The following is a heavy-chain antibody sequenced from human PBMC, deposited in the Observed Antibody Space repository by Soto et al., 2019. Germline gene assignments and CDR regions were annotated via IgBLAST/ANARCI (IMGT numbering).Heavy chain of an antibody. CDR3: EKWGGVGVAGSAAFDM. V-gene: IGHV1-2*02. D-gene: IGHD3-3*01. CDR1: GYPVTAYY. Sequence: QLHLVQSGAVVKKPGASVTVSCSASGYPVTAYYMHWVRQAPGRGLEWMGGINPATGAAKYTQTFRGRVTLNSDRSTDTVFMERSGLTSGHPAVFYGEKWGGVGVAGSAAFDMWGQGTVVTVSS. CDR2: INPATGAA. J-gene: IGHJ3*02.